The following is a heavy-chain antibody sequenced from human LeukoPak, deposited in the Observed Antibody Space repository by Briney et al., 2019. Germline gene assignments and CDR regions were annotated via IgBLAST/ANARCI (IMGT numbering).Heavy chain of an antibody. J-gene: IGHJ4*02. D-gene: IGHD3-16*01. Sequence: ASVKVSCKTSGYTFTNYAISWVRQAPGQGLEWMGWITAYNGNTNYAQKPQGRVTMTTDTSTRTAYMELRSLRSDDTAVYYCAKGGNGYVDYWGQGTLVTVSS. CDR1: GYTFTNYA. CDR3: AKGGNGYVDY. V-gene: IGHV1-18*04. CDR2: ITAYNGNT.